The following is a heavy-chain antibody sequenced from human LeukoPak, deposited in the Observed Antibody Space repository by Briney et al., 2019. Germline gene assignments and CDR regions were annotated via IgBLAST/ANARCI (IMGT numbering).Heavy chain of an antibody. CDR1: GGSFSGYY. Sequence: PSETLSLTCAVYGGSFSGYYWSRIRQPPGKGLEWIGEINHSGSTNYNPSLKSRVTISVDTSKNQFSLKLSSVTAADTAVYYCARGITFGYDYVWGSYRSAAGLDYWGQGTLVTVSS. V-gene: IGHV4-34*01. J-gene: IGHJ4*02. CDR2: INHSGST. CDR3: ARGITFGYDYVWGSYRSAAGLDY. D-gene: IGHD3-16*02.